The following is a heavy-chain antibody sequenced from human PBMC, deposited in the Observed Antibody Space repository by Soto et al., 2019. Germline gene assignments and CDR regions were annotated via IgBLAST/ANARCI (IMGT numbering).Heavy chain of an antibody. D-gene: IGHD4-17*01. CDR1: GYSISGGYY. Sequence: SETLSLTYGVSGYSISGGYYWGWIRQPPGKGLEWIGNIFYGGGSGVAYYSPSLKSRVTISVDTSKNQFSLNMRSLTAADTAVYFCARRGGGDSLFDSWGQGKLVTVSS. CDR3: ARRGGGDSLFDS. J-gene: IGHJ4*02. CDR2: IFYGGGSGVA. V-gene: IGHV4-38-2*01.